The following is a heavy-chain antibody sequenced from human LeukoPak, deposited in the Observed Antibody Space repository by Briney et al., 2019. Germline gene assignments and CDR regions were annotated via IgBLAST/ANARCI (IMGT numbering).Heavy chain of an antibody. D-gene: IGHD3-22*01. CDR1: GFTFSSYE. J-gene: IGHJ4*02. CDR2: ISSTGSTI. CDR3: ASDYYDRSQY. Sequence: GGSLRLSCAASGFTFSSYEMNWVRQAPGKGLEWVSYISSTGSTIYYADSVKGRFTISRDNAKNSLYLQMNSLRAEDTAVYYCASDYYDRSQYWGQGTLVTVSS. V-gene: IGHV3-48*03.